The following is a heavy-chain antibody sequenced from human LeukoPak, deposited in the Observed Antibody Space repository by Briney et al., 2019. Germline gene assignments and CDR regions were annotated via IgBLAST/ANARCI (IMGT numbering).Heavy chain of an antibody. CDR3: TTSLAGITMIVVVDERDY. Sequence: GGSLRLSCAASGFTFSTYNMNWVRQAPGKGLDWVSYISSSSTTIYYADSVKGRFTISRDNAKNSLYLQMNSLKTEDTAVYYCTTSLAGITMIVVVDERDYWGQGTLVTVSS. V-gene: IGHV3-48*01. D-gene: IGHD3-22*01. J-gene: IGHJ4*02. CDR1: GFTFSTYN. CDR2: ISSSSTTI.